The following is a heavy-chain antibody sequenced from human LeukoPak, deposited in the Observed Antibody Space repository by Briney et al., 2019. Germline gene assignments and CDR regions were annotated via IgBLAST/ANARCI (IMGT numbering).Heavy chain of an antibody. CDR2: IYYSGST. J-gene: IGHJ6*03. D-gene: IGHD6-6*01. CDR3: ARVGSSSFYYYYYMDV. Sequence: SETLSLNCTVSGGSIRSYYWSWIRQPRGKGLEWIGYIYYSGSTNYNPSLKSRVTISVDTSKNQFSLKLSSVTAADTAVYYCARVGSSSFYYYYYMDVWGKGTTVTVSS. CDR1: GGSIRSYY. V-gene: IGHV4-59*01.